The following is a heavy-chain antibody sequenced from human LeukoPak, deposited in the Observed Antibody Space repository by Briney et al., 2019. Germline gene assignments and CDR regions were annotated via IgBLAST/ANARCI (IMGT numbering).Heavy chain of an antibody. D-gene: IGHD3-10*01. CDR1: GITVRNNF. CDR2: ISGSGGST. V-gene: IGHV3-23*01. J-gene: IGHJ6*02. CDR3: AKQRRGRGVILAYYYYGIDV. Sequence: GGSLRLSCAASGITVRNNFMIWVRQAPGKGLEWVSAISGSGGSTYYADSVKGRFTISRDNSKNTLYLQMNSLRAEDTAVYYCAKQRRGRGVILAYYYYGIDVWGQGTTVTVSS.